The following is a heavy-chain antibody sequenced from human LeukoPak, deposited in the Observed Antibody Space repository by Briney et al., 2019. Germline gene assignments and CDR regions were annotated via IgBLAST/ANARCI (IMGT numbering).Heavy chain of an antibody. CDR1: GNSISTYY. CDR3: ARGRQYCSGGSCYFYYNYGMDV. J-gene: IGHJ6*02. V-gene: IGHV4-59*01. CDR2: IYYSGST. D-gene: IGHD2-15*01. Sequence: SETLSLTCTVSGNSISTYYWSWIRQPPGQVLEWIGYIYYSGSTNYNPSLKSRVTISVDTSKNQFSLKLTSVTAADTAVYYCARGRQYCSGGSCYFYYNYGMDVWGQGTTVTVSS.